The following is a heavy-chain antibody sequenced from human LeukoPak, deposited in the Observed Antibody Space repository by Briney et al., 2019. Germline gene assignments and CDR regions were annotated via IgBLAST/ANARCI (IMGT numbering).Heavy chain of an antibody. Sequence: PGGSLRPSCAASGFTFSSYAMSWVRQAPGKGLEWVSAISGSGGTTYYADSVKGRFTISRDNSKNTLYLQMNSLRAEDTAVYYCAKDRNFWPGSSGFDYWGQGTLVTVSS. CDR2: ISGSGGTT. V-gene: IGHV3-23*01. CDR1: GFTFSSYA. D-gene: IGHD3/OR15-3a*01. J-gene: IGHJ4*02. CDR3: AKDRNFWPGSSGFDY.